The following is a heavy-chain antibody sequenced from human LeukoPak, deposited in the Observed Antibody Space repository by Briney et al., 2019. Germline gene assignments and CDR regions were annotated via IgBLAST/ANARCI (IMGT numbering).Heavy chain of an antibody. CDR3: AKDSLEALVRFLLDS. J-gene: IGHJ4*02. V-gene: IGHV3-30*18. Sequence: GGSLRLSCAASGFSFSTYGMHWVRQAPGKGLEWVAVIPYDGSNKYYADSVKGRFTISRDNSKNTLNLQMNSLRADDTAVYYCAKDSLEALVRFLLDSWGQGTLVTVSS. D-gene: IGHD5-18*01. CDR1: GFSFSTYG. CDR2: IPYDGSNK.